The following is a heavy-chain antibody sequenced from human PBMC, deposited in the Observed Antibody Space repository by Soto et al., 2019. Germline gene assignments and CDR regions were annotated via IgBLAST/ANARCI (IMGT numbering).Heavy chain of an antibody. D-gene: IGHD6-13*01. CDR1: GFTFDDYA. J-gene: IGHJ4*02. Sequence: GGSLRLSCAASGFTFDDYAMHWVRQAPGKGLEWVSGISWNSGSIGYADSVKGRFTISRDNAKNSLYLQMNSLRAEDTALYYCAKQGLADQSAAGISSYYFDYWGQGTLVTVSS. CDR3: AKQGLADQSAAGISSYYFDY. V-gene: IGHV3-9*01. CDR2: ISWNSGSI.